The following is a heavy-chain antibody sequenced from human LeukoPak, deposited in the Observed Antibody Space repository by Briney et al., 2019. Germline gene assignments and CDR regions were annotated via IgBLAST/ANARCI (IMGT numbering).Heavy chain of an antibody. D-gene: IGHD3-16*02. CDR3: ASAPAGLSPLNY. Sequence: ASVKVSCKASGYTFTSYGISWVRQAPGQGLEWMGWISAYNGNTNYAQKLQGRVTMTTDTSTSTAYMELRSLRSDDTAVYYCASAPAGLSPLNYWGQGTLVTVSS. J-gene: IGHJ4*02. V-gene: IGHV1-18*01. CDR1: GYTFTSYG. CDR2: ISAYNGNT.